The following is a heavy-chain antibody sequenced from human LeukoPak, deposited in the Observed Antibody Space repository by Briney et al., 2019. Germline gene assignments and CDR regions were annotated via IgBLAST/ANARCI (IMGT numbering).Heavy chain of an antibody. Sequence: GGSLRLSCAASGFTFSSYGMHWVRQAPGKGLEWVAVISYDGSNKYYADSVKGRFTISRDNSKNTLYLQMNSLRAEDTAVYYCAKTARTYYYDSSGYFIFDYWGQGTLVTVSS. CDR1: GFTFSSYG. D-gene: IGHD3-22*01. J-gene: IGHJ4*02. CDR3: AKTARTYYYDSSGYFIFDY. V-gene: IGHV3-30*18. CDR2: ISYDGSNK.